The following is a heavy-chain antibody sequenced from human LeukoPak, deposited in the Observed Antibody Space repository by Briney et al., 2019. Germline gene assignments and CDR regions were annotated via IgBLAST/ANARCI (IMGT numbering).Heavy chain of an antibody. D-gene: IGHD3-10*01. Sequence: GGSPRLSCAASGFTFDDYAMHWVRQAPGKGLEWVSGISWNSGSIGYADSVKGRFTISRDNAKNSLYLQMNNLRAEDTAVYYCARDKYGSGSYSWSKRLDSWGQGTLVTVSS. CDR2: ISWNSGSI. V-gene: IGHV3-9*01. J-gene: IGHJ4*02. CDR3: ARDKYGSGSYSWSKRLDS. CDR1: GFTFDDYA.